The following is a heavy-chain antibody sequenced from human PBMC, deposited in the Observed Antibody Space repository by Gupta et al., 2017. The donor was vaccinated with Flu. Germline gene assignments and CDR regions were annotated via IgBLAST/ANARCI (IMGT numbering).Heavy chain of an antibody. V-gene: IGHV3-23*01. CDR2: INSEGNT. CDR3: VKGGPLARIPDY. J-gene: IGHJ4*02. D-gene: IGHD2-21*01. Sequence: WVRQAPGTGLQWVSSINSEGNTYYTDSVKGRFIISTDYSKNMLYLQMNSLAAEDTAIYYCVKGGPLARIPDYWGQGALVTVSS.